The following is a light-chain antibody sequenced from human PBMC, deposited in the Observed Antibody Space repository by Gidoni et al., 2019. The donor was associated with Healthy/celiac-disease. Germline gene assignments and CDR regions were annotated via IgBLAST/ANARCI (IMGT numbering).Light chain of an antibody. CDR3: QQSYSTPFT. J-gene: IGKJ3*01. CDR1: DSIRSY. Sequence: DSEMIQTPSSLSASVGDRVTITCRSSDSIRSYLDWYQQKPGKAPKLLLYAASSLQSGVPARFSGSGSGTDFTLTISSLQPEDFATYYCQQSYSTPFTFGPGTKVDIK. CDR2: AAS. V-gene: IGKV1-39*01.